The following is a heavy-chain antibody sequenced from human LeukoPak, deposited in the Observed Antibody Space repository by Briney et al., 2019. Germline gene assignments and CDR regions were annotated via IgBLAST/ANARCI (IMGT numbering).Heavy chain of an antibody. CDR3: AKGHYDTGTFGAFDI. J-gene: IGHJ3*02. Sequence: GGSLRLSCAASGFTFSLHAMTWVRQAPGKGLEWVSRISGSGGSTYYADSVKGRFTISRDNSKNTLSLQMNSLRAEDTAVYYCAKGHYDTGTFGAFDIRGQGTMVTVSS. D-gene: IGHD3-22*01. CDR2: ISGSGGST. CDR1: GFTFSLHA. V-gene: IGHV3-23*01.